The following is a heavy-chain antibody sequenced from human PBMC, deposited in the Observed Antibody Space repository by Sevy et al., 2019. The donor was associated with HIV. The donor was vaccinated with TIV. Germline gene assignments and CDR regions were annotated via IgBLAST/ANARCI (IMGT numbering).Heavy chain of an antibody. Sequence: ASVKVSCKAAGYSFTNFDINWVRQATGQGLEWMGWMNPNNGNTHYAQTFQGRVTMTRSSSANTAYMELSSLTSDDTAIYYCARARLDYEFWSGSYFSRAPWGYKYYAMDVWGQGTTVTVSS. J-gene: IGHJ6*02. D-gene: IGHD3-3*01. CDR1: GYSFTNFD. CDR3: ARARLDYEFWSGSYFSRAPWGYKYYAMDV. CDR2: MNPNNGNT. V-gene: IGHV1-8*01.